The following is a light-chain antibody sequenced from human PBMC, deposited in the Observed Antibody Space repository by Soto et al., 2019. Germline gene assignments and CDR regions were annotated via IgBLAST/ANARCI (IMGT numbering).Light chain of an antibody. CDR3: QQYGSSTIT. J-gene: IGKJ5*01. V-gene: IGKV3-20*01. Sequence: IVVTQSPATLSVSPVERATLSCRASQSVSSSYLSWYQQKPGQAPRLLIYGASSRATGIPDRFSGSGSGTDFTLTISRLEPEDFAVYYCQQYGSSTITFGQGTRLEIK. CDR1: QSVSSSY. CDR2: GAS.